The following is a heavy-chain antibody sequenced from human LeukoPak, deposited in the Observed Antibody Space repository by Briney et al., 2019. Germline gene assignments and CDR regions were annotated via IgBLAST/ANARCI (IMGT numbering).Heavy chain of an antibody. CDR3: ARARRSGGITMVRGVKDRGWFDS. CDR2: IRYNGSNK. J-gene: IGHJ5*01. Sequence: GGSLRLSCAASGFTFSSYGMHWVRQAPGKGLEGVTFIRYNGSNKYYADSVKGRLTISRDNSKNALYLQMNSLRAEDTAVFYCARARRSGGITMVRGVKDRGWFDSWGQGILVTVSS. CDR1: GFTFSSYG. V-gene: IGHV3-30*02. D-gene: IGHD3-10*01.